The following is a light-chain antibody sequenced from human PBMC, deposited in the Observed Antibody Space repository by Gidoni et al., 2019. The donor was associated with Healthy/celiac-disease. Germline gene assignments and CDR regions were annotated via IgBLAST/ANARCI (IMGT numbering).Light chain of an antibody. Sequence: DIQMTQSPSSLSASVVDRVTITCRASQIISSYLNWYQQKPGKAPKLLIYAASSLQSGVPARFSGSGSGTDFTLTSSSLQPEDFATYYCQQSYSTPWTFGQGTKVEIK. J-gene: IGKJ1*01. V-gene: IGKV1-39*01. CDR3: QQSYSTPWT. CDR2: AAS. CDR1: QIISSY.